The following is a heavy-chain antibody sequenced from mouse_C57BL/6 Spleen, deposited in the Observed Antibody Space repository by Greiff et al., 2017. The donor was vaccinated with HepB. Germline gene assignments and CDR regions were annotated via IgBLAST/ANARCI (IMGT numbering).Heavy chain of an antibody. CDR1: GYAFSSYW. CDR3: ARFTTVSFDY. CDR2: IYPGDGDT. D-gene: IGHD1-1*01. J-gene: IGHJ2*01. V-gene: IGHV1-80*01. Sequence: VQLQQSGAELVKPGASVKISCKASGYAFSSYWMNWVKQRPGKGLEWIGQIYPGDGDTNYNGKFKGKATLTADKSSSTAYMQLSNLTSEDSSVYFCARFTTVSFDYWGQSTTLTVSS.